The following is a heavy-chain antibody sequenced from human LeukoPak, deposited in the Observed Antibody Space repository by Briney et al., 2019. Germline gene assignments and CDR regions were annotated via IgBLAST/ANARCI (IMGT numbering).Heavy chain of an antibody. V-gene: IGHV3-23*01. CDR2: ISGSGGTT. Sequence: GGSLRLSCAASGFTFSSYGMSWVRQAPGKGLEWVSSISGSGGTTYYADSVKGRFTISRDNSKNTLYLQMNRLRATDTSVYSCAKDPPTVMANAFHIWGQGTMVTVS. CDR1: GFTFSSYG. J-gene: IGHJ3*02. CDR3: AKDPPTVMANAFHI. D-gene: IGHD5-18*01.